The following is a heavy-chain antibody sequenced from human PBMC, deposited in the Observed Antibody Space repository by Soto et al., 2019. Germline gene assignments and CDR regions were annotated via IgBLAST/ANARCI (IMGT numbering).Heavy chain of an antibody. D-gene: IGHD4-17*01. CDR1: GFTFSSYA. V-gene: IGHV3-23*01. CDR3: AKCMTAGTTFPFDI. CDR2: ISGCGVGT. Sequence: EVQLLESGGGLVQPGGSLRLSCAASGFTFSSYAMSWVRQAPGKGLEWVSAISGCGVGTYYADSVKGRFTISRDNSNNTLYLQMNILRAEDTAVDDCAKCMTAGTTFPFDIWGQGTMVSVSS. J-gene: IGHJ3*02.